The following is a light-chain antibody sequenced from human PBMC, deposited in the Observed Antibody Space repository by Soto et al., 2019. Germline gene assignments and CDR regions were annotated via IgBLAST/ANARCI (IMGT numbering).Light chain of an antibody. CDR1: QSVSSNF. J-gene: IGKJ1*01. V-gene: IGKV3-20*01. CDR3: QQYGSSPPT. Sequence: EIVLTQSPGTLSLSPGERATLSCRASQSVSSNFLAWYRRKPGQAPRLLIYGASYRATDIPGRFSGSGSGTDFTLTITRLEPEDFAVYYRQQYGSSPPTFGPGTKVEIK. CDR2: GAS.